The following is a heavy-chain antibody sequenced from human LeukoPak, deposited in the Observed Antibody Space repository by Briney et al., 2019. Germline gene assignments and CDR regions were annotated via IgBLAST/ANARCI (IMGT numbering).Heavy chain of an antibody. J-gene: IGHJ5*02. CDR2: SDHSGT. CDR1: GFSISDYW. Sequence: GGSLRLSCVASGFSISDYWMHWVRQFPGKGLLWVSRSDHSGTIYADSVKGRFTASRDNAKNTMHLQMNTLSPDDTAVYYCARDRPHNWFDPWGQGTLVTVSS. V-gene: IGHV3-74*01. CDR3: ARDRPHNWFDP.